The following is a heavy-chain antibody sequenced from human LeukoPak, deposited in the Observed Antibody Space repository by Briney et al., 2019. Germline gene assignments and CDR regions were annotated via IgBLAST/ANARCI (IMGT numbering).Heavy chain of an antibody. CDR1: GYTFSRYA. V-gene: IGHV3-23*03. J-gene: IGHJ4*02. CDR3: ATYCSGPTCYSGMVY. D-gene: IGHD2-15*01. Sequence: GGSLRLSCAASGYTFSRYAMSGGGGAPGKGVEWVSVITSGCITYYAHSVNGRFTISRENSNNPLYLQMNSLRAQDTAVYYCATYCSGPTCYSGMVYWGQGTLVTVSS. CDR2: ITSGCIT.